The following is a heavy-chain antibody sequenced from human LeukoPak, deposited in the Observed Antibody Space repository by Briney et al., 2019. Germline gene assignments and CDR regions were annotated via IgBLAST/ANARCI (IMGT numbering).Heavy chain of an antibody. CDR1: GGSISSGGYY. J-gene: IGHJ4*02. CDR2: TYYSGST. CDR3: ARDLADYGVDY. Sequence: SETLSLTYTVSGGSISSGGYYWSWVRQHPGKGLEWIGYTYYSGSTYYNPSLKSRVTISVDTSKNQFSLKLSSVTAADTAVYYCARDLADYGVDYWGQGTLVTVSS. D-gene: IGHD4-17*01. V-gene: IGHV4-31*03.